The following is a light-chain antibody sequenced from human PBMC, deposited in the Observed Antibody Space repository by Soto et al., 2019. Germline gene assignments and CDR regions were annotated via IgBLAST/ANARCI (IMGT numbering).Light chain of an antibody. J-gene: IGKJ5*01. Sequence: IVLTQSPATLSLSPGARATLSCRASQSVSSNYLAWYQQKPGQAPRLLIYGASSRATGIPDRFSGSGSGTDFTLTISRLEPEDFAVYYCQQYGIFPITFGQGTRLEIK. CDR3: QQYGIFPIT. CDR2: GAS. V-gene: IGKV3-20*01. CDR1: QSVSSNY.